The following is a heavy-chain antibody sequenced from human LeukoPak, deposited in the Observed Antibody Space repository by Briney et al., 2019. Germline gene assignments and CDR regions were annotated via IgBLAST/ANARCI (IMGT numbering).Heavy chain of an antibody. CDR1: GVNFSSYG. D-gene: IGHD3-16*01. J-gene: IGHJ4*02. Sequence: GGSLRLSCAASGVNFSSYGMHWVRQAPGKGLEWVAVVSFDGKIEYYADSVKGRFSISRDNSNSTLYLQMDSLRPDDTGLYYCVRARVTRGLGYWGQGTPVTVS. CDR3: VRARVTRGLGY. V-gene: IGHV3-30*05. CDR2: VSFDGKIE.